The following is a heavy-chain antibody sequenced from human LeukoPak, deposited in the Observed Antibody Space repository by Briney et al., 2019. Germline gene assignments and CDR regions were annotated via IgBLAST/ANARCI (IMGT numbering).Heavy chain of an antibody. Sequence: GGSLRLSCAASGFTFSSYAMHWVRQAPGKGLEWVAVISYDGSNKYYADSVKGRFTISRDNSENTLYLQMNSLRAEDTAVYYCARGFEYLDYWGQGTLVTVSS. D-gene: IGHD6-6*01. CDR1: GFTFSSYA. CDR2: ISYDGSNK. V-gene: IGHV3-30-3*01. CDR3: ARGFEYLDY. J-gene: IGHJ4*02.